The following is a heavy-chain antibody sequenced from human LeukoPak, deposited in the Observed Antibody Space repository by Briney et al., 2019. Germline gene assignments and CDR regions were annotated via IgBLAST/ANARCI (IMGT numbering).Heavy chain of an antibody. J-gene: IGHJ4*02. CDR3: AIGIGYSSSLQYY. V-gene: IGHV3-23*01. CDR2: ISGSGGST. CDR1: GFTFSSYA. D-gene: IGHD6-6*01. Sequence: GGSLRLSCAASGFTFSSYAMSWVRQAPGKGLEWVSAISGSGGSTCYADSVKGRFTISRDNSKNTLYLQMNSLRAEDTAVYYCAIGIGYSSSLQYYWGQGTLVTVSS.